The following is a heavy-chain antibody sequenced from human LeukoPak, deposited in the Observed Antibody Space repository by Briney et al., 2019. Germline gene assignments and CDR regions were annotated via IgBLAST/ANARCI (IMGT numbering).Heavy chain of an antibody. CDR1: GGSISSDDYY. CDR3: ARYDSSGYYPDY. Sequence: PSQTLSLTCTVSGGSISSDDYYWSWIRQPPGKGLEWIGYIYYSGSTYYNPSLKSRVTISVDTSKNQFSLKLSSVTAADTAVYYCARYDSSGYYPDYWGQGTLVTVSS. D-gene: IGHD3-22*01. V-gene: IGHV4-30-4*01. J-gene: IGHJ4*02. CDR2: IYYSGST.